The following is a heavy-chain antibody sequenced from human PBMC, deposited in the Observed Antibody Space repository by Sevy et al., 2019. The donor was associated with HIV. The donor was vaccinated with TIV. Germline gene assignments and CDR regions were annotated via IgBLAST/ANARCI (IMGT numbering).Heavy chain of an antibody. D-gene: IGHD5-12*01. CDR1: GFTFSRFW. CDR2: IKQDGSAK. CDR3: GRNRDDTSGFYLDV. J-gene: IGHJ6*02. V-gene: IGHV3-7*01. Sequence: GESLRRSCAASGFTFSRFWMSWVRQAPGKGLEWVANIKQDGSAKYYVDSVKGRFTISRDNSKKLLYLQTNSQRAEYIAVYYYGRNRDDTSGFYLDVWGQGTTVTVSS.